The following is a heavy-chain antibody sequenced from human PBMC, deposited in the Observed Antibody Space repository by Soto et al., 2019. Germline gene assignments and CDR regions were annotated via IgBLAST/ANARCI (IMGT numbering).Heavy chain of an antibody. V-gene: IGHV4-39*01. CDR2: IYYSGRT. J-gene: IGHJ4*02. D-gene: IGHD2-21*02. CDR3: ARQRTTVVTQAYFDH. Sequence: LSLTCIVSGESISSSSYYWGWIRQPPGKGLEWIGSIYYSGRTYYNPSFKSRVTISIDTSKNQFSLKLSSVTATDTAVYYCARQRTTVVTQAYFDHWGQGTLVTVSS. CDR1: GESISSSSYY.